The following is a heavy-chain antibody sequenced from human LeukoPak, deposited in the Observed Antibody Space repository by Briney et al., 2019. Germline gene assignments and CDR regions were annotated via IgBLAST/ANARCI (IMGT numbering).Heavy chain of an antibody. D-gene: IGHD6-13*01. V-gene: IGHV1-18*01. CDR2: ISAYNGNT. CDR3: ARDTTGYSSSWYDY. CDR1: GYTFTSYG. Sequence: GALVKVSCKASGYTFTSYGISWVRQAPGQGLEWMGWISAYNGNTNYAQKLQGRVTMTTDTSTSTAYMELRSLRSDDTAVYYCARDTTGYSSSWYDYWGQGTLVTVSS. J-gene: IGHJ4*02.